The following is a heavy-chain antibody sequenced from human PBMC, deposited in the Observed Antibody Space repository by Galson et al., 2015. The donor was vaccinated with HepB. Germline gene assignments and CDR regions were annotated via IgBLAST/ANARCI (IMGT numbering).Heavy chain of an antibody. D-gene: IGHD3-22*01. CDR3: ARGARDSSAHQGIFQH. CDR2: IYYSGST. CDR1: GGSISSYY. Sequence: QVQLQESGPGLVKPSETLSLTCTVSGGSISSYYWSWIRQPPGKGLEWIGYIYYSGSTNYNPSLKSRVTISVDTSKNQFSLKLSSVTAADTAVYYCARGARDSSAHQGIFQHWGQGTLVTVSS. J-gene: IGHJ1*01. V-gene: IGHV4-59*01.